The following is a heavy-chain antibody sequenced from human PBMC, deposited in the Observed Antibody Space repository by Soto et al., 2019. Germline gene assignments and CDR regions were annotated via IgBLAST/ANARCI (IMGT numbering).Heavy chain of an antibody. CDR1: GYTFTGYY. V-gene: IGHV1-2*04. J-gene: IGHJ6*02. D-gene: IGHD1-26*01. Sequence: ASVKVSCKASGYTFTGYYMHWVRQAPGQGLEWMGWINPNSGGTNYAQKFQGWVTMTRDTSISTAYMELSRLRSDDTAVYYCARDLGSYFPYYYYGMDVWGQGTTVTVSS. CDR2: INPNSGGT. CDR3: ARDLGSYFPYYYYGMDV.